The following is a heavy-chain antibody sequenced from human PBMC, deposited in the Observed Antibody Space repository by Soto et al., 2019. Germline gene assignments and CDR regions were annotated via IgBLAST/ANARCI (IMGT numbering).Heavy chain of an antibody. Sequence: GWSLRLCSAASGFTLSSYSMSWVRQAPGKGLEWVSAISGSGGASYYADSVKGRFTISRDNSKNTVYLQMNSLRAEDTAVYFCANAYCSSTSCRAEYLQHWGQGTLVTVSS. CDR2: ISGSGGAS. V-gene: IGHV3-23*01. D-gene: IGHD2-2*01. CDR3: ANAYCSSTSCRAEYLQH. J-gene: IGHJ1*01. CDR1: GFTLSSYS.